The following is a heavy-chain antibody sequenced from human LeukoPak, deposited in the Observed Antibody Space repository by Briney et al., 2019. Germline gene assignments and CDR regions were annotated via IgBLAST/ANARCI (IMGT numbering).Heavy chain of an antibody. Sequence: GGSLRLSCTASGFIFSDYWMSWVRQAPGRGLEWLATIKQDGSEKSYVDSVKGRFTISRDNAKKSLYLQMNSLRGDDTAVYYCARVSSSGWDYYYYYYMDVWGKGTTVTVSS. D-gene: IGHD6-19*01. V-gene: IGHV3-7*01. CDR1: GFIFSDYW. CDR2: IKQDGSEK. J-gene: IGHJ6*03. CDR3: ARVSSSGWDYYYYYYMDV.